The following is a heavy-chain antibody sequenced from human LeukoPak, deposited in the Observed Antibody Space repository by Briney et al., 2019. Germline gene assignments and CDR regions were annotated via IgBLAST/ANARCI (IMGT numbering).Heavy chain of an antibody. J-gene: IGHJ4*02. CDR2: INPSGGST. V-gene: IGHV1-46*01. CDR1: GYTFTSYY. CDR3: ARDRTITMVRGVLAY. D-gene: IGHD3-10*01. Sequence: ASVKVSCKASGYTFTSYYMHWVRQAPGQGLEWMGIINPSGGSTSYAQKFQGRVTMTRDMSTSTVYMELSSLRSEDTAVYYCARDRTITMVRGVLAYWGQGTLVTVSS.